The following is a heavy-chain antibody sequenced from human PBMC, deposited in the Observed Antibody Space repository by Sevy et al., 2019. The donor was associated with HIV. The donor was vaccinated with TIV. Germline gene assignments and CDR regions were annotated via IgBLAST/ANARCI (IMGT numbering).Heavy chain of an antibody. V-gene: IGHV3-23*01. CDR2: INGGGGST. Sequence: GGSLRLSCAASGFTFSSYGMSWVRQAPGKGLEWVSVINGGGGSTYYADSVRGRFTISRDNSKNTWYLQMNSLRAEDRAVYYCARRPDFGVVIPTGVMDVWGQGTTVTVSS. D-gene: IGHD3-3*01. CDR1: GFTFSSYG. J-gene: IGHJ6*02. CDR3: ARRPDFGVVIPTGVMDV.